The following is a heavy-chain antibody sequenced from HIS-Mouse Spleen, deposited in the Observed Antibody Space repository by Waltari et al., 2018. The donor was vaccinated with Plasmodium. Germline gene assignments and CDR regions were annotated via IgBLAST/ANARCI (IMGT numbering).Heavy chain of an antibody. D-gene: IGHD6-6*01. Sequence: QVTLRESGPALVKPTQTLTLTCTFSGFSLSTSAMCVSWIRQPPGKALEWRARIDWDDDKYYSTSLKTRLTISKDTSKNQVVLTMTNMDPVDTATYYCARTTYSSSSAKYYYYGMDVWGQGTTVTVSS. J-gene: IGHJ6*02. CDR3: ARTTYSSSSAKYYYYGMDV. CDR1: GFSLSTSAMC. V-gene: IGHV2-70*15. CDR2: IDWDDDK.